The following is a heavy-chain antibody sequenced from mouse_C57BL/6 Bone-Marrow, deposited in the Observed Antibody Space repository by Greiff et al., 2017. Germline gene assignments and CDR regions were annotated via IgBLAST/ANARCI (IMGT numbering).Heavy chain of an antibody. D-gene: IGHD1-1*01. J-gene: IGHJ1*03. V-gene: IGHV1-9*01. CDR1: GYTFTGYW. Sequence: QVQLQQSGAELMKPGASVKLSCKATGYTFTGYWIEWVKQRPGHGLEWIGEILPGSGGTTYHAKFQGKATFTADTASNTAYMQLSSLTTEDSAIYYCARSSSYWYCDVWGTGTTVTVSS. CDR2: ILPGSGGT. CDR3: ARSSSYWYCDV.